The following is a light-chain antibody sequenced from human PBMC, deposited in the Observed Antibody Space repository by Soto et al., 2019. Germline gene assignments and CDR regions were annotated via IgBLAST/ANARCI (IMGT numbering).Light chain of an antibody. CDR2: GAS. J-gene: IGKJ1*01. V-gene: IGKV3-20*01. CDR1: QSVSSSY. Sequence: EIVLTRSPGTLSLSPGERATLSCRASQSVSSSYLAWYQQEPGQAPRLLIYGASTRATGIPDRFSGSGSGTDFTLTISSLQSDDFATYYCQQHNNYWTFGQGTKVDIK. CDR3: QQHNNYWT.